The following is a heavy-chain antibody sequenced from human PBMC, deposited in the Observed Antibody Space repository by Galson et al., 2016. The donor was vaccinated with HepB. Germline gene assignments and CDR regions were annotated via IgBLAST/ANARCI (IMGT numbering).Heavy chain of an antibody. CDR2: ILSDGSEK. Sequence: SLRLSCAASGFSFSHYGMHWVRQAPGKGLEWVAGILSDGSEKYEADSVKGRFTISRDNPQDTLYLQMNSLRLEDTAVYYCTPGVYNNQGIWGQGTLVTVSS. V-gene: IGHV3-30*03. CDR1: GFSFSHYG. D-gene: IGHD6-13*01. J-gene: IGHJ4*02. CDR3: TPGVYNNQGI.